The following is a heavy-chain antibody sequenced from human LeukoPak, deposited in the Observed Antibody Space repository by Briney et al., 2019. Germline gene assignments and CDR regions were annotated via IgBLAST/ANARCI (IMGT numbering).Heavy chain of an antibody. Sequence: PGGSLRLSCAASGFTFDDYAMHWVRQAPGKGLEWVSGISWNSGSIGYADSVKGRFTISRDNAKNSLYLQMNSLRAEDMALYYCAKGGGAFDIWGQGTMVTVSS. D-gene: IGHD3-16*01. CDR1: GFTFDDYA. CDR2: ISWNSGSI. CDR3: AKGGGAFDI. J-gene: IGHJ3*02. V-gene: IGHV3-9*03.